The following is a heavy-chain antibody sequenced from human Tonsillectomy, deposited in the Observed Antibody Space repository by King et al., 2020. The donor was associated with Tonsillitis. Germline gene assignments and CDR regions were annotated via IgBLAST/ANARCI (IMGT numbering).Heavy chain of an antibody. CDR2: ISSSSSYT. CDR1: GFTFSDYY. D-gene: IGHD2-15*01. Sequence: VQLVESGGGLVKPGGSLRLSCAASGFTFSDYYMSWIRQAPGKGLEWASYISSSSSYTNYADSVKGRFTISRDNAKNSLYLQMNSLRAEDTAVYYCARRDYCSGGSCYSDDAFDIWGQGTMVTVSS. J-gene: IGHJ3*02. CDR3: ARRDYCSGGSCYSDDAFDI. V-gene: IGHV3-11*05.